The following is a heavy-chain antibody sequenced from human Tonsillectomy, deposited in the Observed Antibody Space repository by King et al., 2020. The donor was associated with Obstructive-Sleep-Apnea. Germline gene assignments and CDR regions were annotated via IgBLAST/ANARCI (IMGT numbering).Heavy chain of an antibody. CDR2: LSGSGSTT. CDR3: ATQVPLVCRFYLDS. J-gene: IGHJ4*02. CDR1: GFTFSSYA. V-gene: IGHV3-23*04. D-gene: IGHD1-14*01. Sequence: EVQLVESGGGLVQPGGSLRLSCAASGFTFSSYAMSWVRQTPGKGLEWVSSLSGSGSTTDYADSLKGRFTISRDNSKNTLYMEMNRLRADDTAVYYCATQVPLVCRFYLDSWGQGTLVTASS.